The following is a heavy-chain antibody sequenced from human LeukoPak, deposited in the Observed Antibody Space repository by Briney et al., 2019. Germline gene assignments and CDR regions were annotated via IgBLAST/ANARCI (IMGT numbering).Heavy chain of an antibody. CDR2: IRVSDGYT. V-gene: IGHV3-23*01. J-gene: IGHJ4*02. CDR1: GFTFDNYA. CDR3: ARVAGSYSIRPFDF. Sequence: GGSLRPSCAASGFTFDNYAMTWVRQAPGKGLEWVSAIRVSDGYTYYADSVQGRFIISRDKSKNTVSLQMNSLTGDDTALYYCARVAGSYSIRPFDFWGQGTVVIVSS. D-gene: IGHD1-26*01.